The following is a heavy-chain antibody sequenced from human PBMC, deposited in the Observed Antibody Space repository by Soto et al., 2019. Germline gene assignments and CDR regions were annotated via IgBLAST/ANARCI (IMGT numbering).Heavy chain of an antibody. Sequence: QVQLVQSGAEVKKPGSSVKVSCKASGGTFSSYTISWVRQAPGQGLEWMGRIIPILGIANYAQKFQGRVTITADKSTSIAYMELSSLRSEDTAVYYCARDSSPYYDFWSGYLNGFDYWGQGTLVTVSS. V-gene: IGHV1-69*08. J-gene: IGHJ4*02. CDR3: ARDSSPYYDFWSGYLNGFDY. CDR2: IIPILGIA. D-gene: IGHD3-3*01. CDR1: GGTFSSYT.